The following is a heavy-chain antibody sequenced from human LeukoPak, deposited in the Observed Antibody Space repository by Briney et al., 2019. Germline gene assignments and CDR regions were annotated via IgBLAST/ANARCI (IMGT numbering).Heavy chain of an antibody. J-gene: IGHJ6*02. CDR1: GFTFSSYA. CDR3: AKDRDNRASYYYDSSGYYGMGV. Sequence: GGSLRLSCAASGFTFSSYAMSWVRQAPGKGLEWVSAISGSGGSTYYADSVKGRFTISRDNSKNTLYLQMNSLRAEDTAVYYCAKDRDNRASYYYDSSGYYGMGVWGQGTTVTVSS. CDR2: ISGSGGST. V-gene: IGHV3-23*01. D-gene: IGHD3-22*01.